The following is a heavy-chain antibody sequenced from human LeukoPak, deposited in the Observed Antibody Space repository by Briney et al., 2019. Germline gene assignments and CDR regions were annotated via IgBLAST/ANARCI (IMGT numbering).Heavy chain of an antibody. D-gene: IGHD6-19*01. CDR3: ARLSTRIAVAGTWFDY. Sequence: GASVKVSCTASGYTFTGYYMHWVRQAPGQGLEWMGWINPNSGGTNYAQKSQGWVTMTRDTSISTAYMELSRLRSDDTAVYYCARLSTRIAVAGTWFDYWGQGTLVTVSS. V-gene: IGHV1-2*04. J-gene: IGHJ4*02. CDR2: INPNSGGT. CDR1: GYTFTGYY.